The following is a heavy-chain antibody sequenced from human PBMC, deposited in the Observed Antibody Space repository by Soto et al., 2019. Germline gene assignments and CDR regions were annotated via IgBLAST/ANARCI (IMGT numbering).Heavy chain of an antibody. CDR3: VRIRGTFLRGGVDL. V-gene: IGHV3-74*01. D-gene: IGHD3-3*01. Sequence: EVPLVESGGGIVQPGGSLRLSCAASGFTFSSFWMHWVRQAPGKGLVWVSRISGDGNNAVYADSVKGRFTVSRDNANNTLHLLVNSLTSDDTALCFCVRIRGTFLRGGVDLWGPAIMVTVSS. CDR1: GFTFSSFW. J-gene: IGHJ4*02. CDR2: ISGDGNNA.